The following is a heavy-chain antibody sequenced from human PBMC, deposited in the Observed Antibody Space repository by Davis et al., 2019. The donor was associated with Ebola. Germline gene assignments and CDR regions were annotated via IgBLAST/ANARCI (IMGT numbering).Heavy chain of an antibody. CDR2: ISSSGSTI. Sequence: GGSLRLSCAASGFTFSDYYMSWIRQAPGKGLEWVSYISSSGSTIYYADSVKGRFTISRDNSKNTLYLQMNSLRVEDTAIYYCAKGRYGKNTAAFDTWGQGTMVTVSS. J-gene: IGHJ3*02. CDR3: AKGRYGKNTAAFDT. V-gene: IGHV3-11*01. CDR1: GFTFSDYY. D-gene: IGHD2-15*01.